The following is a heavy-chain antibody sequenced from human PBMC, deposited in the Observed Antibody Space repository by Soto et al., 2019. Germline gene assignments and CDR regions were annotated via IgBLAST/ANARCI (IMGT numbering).Heavy chain of an antibody. J-gene: IGHJ4*02. CDR3: ARDLYGSGSYSDY. Sequence: ASVKVSCKASGGTFSSYAISWVRQAPGQGLEWMGGIIPIFGTANYAQKFQGRVTITADESTSTAYMELSSLRSEDTAVYYCARDLYGSGSYSDYWGQGTLVNVSS. CDR2: IIPIFGTA. D-gene: IGHD3-10*01. CDR1: GGTFSSYA. V-gene: IGHV1-69*13.